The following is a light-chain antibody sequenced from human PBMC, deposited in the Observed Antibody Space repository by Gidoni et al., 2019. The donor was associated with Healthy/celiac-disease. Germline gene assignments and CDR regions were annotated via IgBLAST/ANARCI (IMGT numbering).Light chain of an antibody. J-gene: IGKJ1*01. Sequence: EIVLTPSPATLSVSPGERATLSCRASQSVSSNLAWYQQKPGQAPRLLIYDASTRATGIPARFSGSGSATEFTLTISSLQSEDFAVYYCQQYNNWPPWTFGQGTKVEIK. CDR1: QSVSSN. V-gene: IGKV3-15*01. CDR3: QQYNNWPPWT. CDR2: DAS.